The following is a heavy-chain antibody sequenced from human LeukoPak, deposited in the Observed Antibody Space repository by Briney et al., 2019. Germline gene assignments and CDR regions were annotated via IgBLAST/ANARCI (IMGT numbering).Heavy chain of an antibody. Sequence: PGGSLRLSCAASGFTVSSNYMSWVRQAPGKGLEWVSVIYSGGSTYYADSVKGRFTISRDNSKNTLYLQMNSLRAEDTAVYYCARVIVSGYYYYYYMDVWGKGTTVTISS. J-gene: IGHJ6*03. D-gene: IGHD3-16*02. CDR3: ARVIVSGYYYYYYMDV. V-gene: IGHV3-53*01. CDR2: IYSGGST. CDR1: GFTVSSNY.